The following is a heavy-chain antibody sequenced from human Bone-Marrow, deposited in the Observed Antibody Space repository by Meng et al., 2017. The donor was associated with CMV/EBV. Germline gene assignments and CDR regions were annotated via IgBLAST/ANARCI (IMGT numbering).Heavy chain of an antibody. CDR3: ARGWDYWYFDL. CDR1: GFTFSSYA. D-gene: IGHD1-26*01. CDR2: IGSDGSST. Sequence: GGSLRLSCAASGFTFSSYAMHWVRQAPGRGLEYVSAIGSDGSSTSYADSVKGRLTISRDNSKNTLFLQMGSLRAEDMAVYYCARGWDYWYFDLWGRGTLVTVSS. V-gene: IGHV3-64*02. J-gene: IGHJ2*01.